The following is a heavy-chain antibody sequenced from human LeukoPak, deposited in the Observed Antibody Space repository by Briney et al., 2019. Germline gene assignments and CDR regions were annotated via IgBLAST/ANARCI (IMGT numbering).Heavy chain of an antibody. Sequence: ASVKVSCKASGYTFTSYYIHWVRQAPGQRLEWMGIINPIGGSTTYAQKFQGRVTMTRDTSTSIVYMELSSLRSEDTAVYYCARVNNFWSGCFHSWGQGTLVTVSS. CDR1: GYTFTSYY. J-gene: IGHJ4*02. CDR3: ARVNNFWSGCFHS. V-gene: IGHV1-46*01. CDR2: INPIGGST. D-gene: IGHD3-3*01.